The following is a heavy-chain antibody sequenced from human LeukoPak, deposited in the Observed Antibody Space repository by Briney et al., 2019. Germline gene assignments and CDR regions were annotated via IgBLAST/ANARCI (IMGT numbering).Heavy chain of an antibody. Sequence: ASVKVSCKASGYTFTVYHMHWVRQAPGQGLEWMGWVSAYNGNTNYAQKLQGRVTMTTDTSTSTAYMELRSLRSDDTAVYYCARTLAQWRLHLYFDYWGQGTLVTVSS. CDR1: GYTFTVYH. V-gene: IGHV1-18*04. D-gene: IGHD6-19*01. CDR2: VSAYNGNT. CDR3: ARTLAQWRLHLYFDY. J-gene: IGHJ4*02.